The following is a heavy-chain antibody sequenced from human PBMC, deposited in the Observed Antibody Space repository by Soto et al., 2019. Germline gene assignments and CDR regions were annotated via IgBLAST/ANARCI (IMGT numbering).Heavy chain of an antibody. CDR3: SASLQF. CDR1: GFTFSTYW. Sequence: GGSLRLSCAASGFTFSTYWMDWVRQTPGKGLEWVANINQDGSKENYVDSVKGRFTISRDNAKNSLHLQMSSLTAEDSALYFCSASLQFWGQGTLVTVSS. J-gene: IGHJ4*02. V-gene: IGHV3-7*01. CDR2: INQDGSKE.